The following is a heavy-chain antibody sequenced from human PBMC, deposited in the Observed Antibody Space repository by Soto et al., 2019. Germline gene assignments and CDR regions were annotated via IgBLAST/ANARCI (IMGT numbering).Heavy chain of an antibody. CDR3: AAFYYDFWSGSPRGMDV. CDR2: IVVGSGNT. CDR1: GFTFTSSA. J-gene: IGHJ6*02. V-gene: IGHV1-58*01. Sequence: ASVKVSCKASGFTFTSSAVQWVRQARGQRLEWIGWIVVGSGNTNYAQKFQERVTITRDMSTSTAYMELSSLRSEDTAVYYCAAFYYDFWSGSPRGMDVWGQGTTVTVSS. D-gene: IGHD3-3*01.